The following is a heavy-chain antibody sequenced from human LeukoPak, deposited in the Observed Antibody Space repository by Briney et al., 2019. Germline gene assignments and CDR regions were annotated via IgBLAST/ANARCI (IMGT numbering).Heavy chain of an antibody. CDR1: GFTFSSYG. CDR3: AKDRGYCSSTSCYTYFDY. D-gene: IGHD2-2*02. CDR2: IWYDGSNK. V-gene: IGHV3-33*06. J-gene: IGHJ4*02. Sequence: PGVSLRLSCAASGFTFSSYGMHWVRQAPGKGLEWVAVIWYDGSNKYYADSVKGRFTISRDNSKNTLYLQMNSLRAEDTAVYYCAKDRGYCSSTSCYTYFDYWGQGTLVTVSS.